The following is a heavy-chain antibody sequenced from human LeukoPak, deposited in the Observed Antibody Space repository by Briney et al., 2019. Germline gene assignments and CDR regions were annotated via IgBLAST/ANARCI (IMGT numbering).Heavy chain of an antibody. CDR1: GVSIRSSYYY. J-gene: IGHJ4*02. CDR3: ARGRSSWYFDY. Sequence: SETLSLTCTVFGVSIRSSYYYWSWIRQPPGKGLEWIGEINHSGSTNYNPSLKSRVTISVDTSKNQFSLKPSSVTAADTAVYYCARGRSSWYFDYWGQGTLVTVSS. V-gene: IGHV4-39*07. CDR2: INHSGST. D-gene: IGHD6-13*01.